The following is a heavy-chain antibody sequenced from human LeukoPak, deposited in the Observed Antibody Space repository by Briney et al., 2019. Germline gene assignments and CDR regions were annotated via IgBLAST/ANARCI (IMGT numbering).Heavy chain of an antibody. D-gene: IGHD3-10*01. CDR1: GGSISSGGYY. CDR3: ARVRLLWFGELMIDY. CDR2: IYYSGST. J-gene: IGHJ4*02. V-gene: IGHV4-31*03. Sequence: LSLTCTVSGGSISSGGYYWSWIRQHPGKGLEWIGYIYYSGSTYYNPSLKSRVTISVDTSKNQFSLKLSSVTAADTAVYYCARVRLLWFGELMIDYWGQGTLVTVSS.